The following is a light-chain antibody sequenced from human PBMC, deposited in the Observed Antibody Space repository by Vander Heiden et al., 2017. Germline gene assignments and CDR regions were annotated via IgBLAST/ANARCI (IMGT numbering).Light chain of an antibody. J-gene: IGLJ3*02. V-gene: IGLV2-23*01. CDR2: EDN. Sequence: QSALTNPASVSGSPRQSITISCTGASSDGGGLHLVSWYQQHPGKAPKLMLYEDNKRPSGVSNRFSGSKSGNTACLTISGLQAEDEADYYCCSYASAFTWVFGGGTKVTVL. CDR3: CSYASAFTWV. CDR1: SSDGGGLHL.